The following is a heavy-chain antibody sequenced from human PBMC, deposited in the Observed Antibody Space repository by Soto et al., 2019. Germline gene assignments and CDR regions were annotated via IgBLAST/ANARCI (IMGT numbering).Heavy chain of an antibody. CDR3: ARGSIAARRSYYYYGMDV. V-gene: IGHV1-69*13. D-gene: IGHD6-6*01. Sequence: ASVKVSCKASGGTFSSYAISWVRQAPGQGLEWMGGIIPIFGTANYAQKFQGRVTITADEYTSTAYMELTSLRSEDTAVYYCARGSIAARRSYYYYGMDVWGQGNTVPVSS. CDR2: IIPIFGTA. CDR1: GGTFSSYA. J-gene: IGHJ6*02.